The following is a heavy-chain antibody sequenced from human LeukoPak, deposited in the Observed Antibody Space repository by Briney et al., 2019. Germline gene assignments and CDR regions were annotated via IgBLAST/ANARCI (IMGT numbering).Heavy chain of an antibody. Sequence: PGGSLRLSCAASGFTFSSYSMNWVRQAPGKGLEWVSYSTSSSRTIQYADYAKGRFTVSSDNAKNSPYLQMNSLRAEDTAVYYCARGTAYYVNDYWGQGALVTVSS. CDR1: GFTFSSYS. J-gene: IGHJ4*02. CDR2: STSSSRTI. D-gene: IGHD1-26*01. V-gene: IGHV3-48*01. CDR3: ARGTAYYVNDY.